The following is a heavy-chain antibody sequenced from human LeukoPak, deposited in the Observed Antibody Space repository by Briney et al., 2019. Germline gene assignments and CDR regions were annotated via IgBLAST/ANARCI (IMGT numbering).Heavy chain of an antibody. Sequence: SVKVSCKASGGTFSSYTISWVRLAPGQGLEWMGRIIPILGIANYAQKFQGRVTITADKSTSTAYMELSSLRSEDTAVYYCARDDGYYDFWSGSRWFDPWGQGTLVTVSS. J-gene: IGHJ5*02. CDR3: ARDDGYYDFWSGSRWFDP. CDR1: GGTFSSYT. D-gene: IGHD3-3*01. CDR2: IIPILGIA. V-gene: IGHV1-69*04.